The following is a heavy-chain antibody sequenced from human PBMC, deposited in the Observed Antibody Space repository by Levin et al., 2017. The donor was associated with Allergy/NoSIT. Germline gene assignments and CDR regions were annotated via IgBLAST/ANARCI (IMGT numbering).Heavy chain of an antibody. CDR1: GFTFGDYA. J-gene: IGHJ4*02. Sequence: GESLKISCTASGFTFGDYAMSWFRQAPGKGLEWVGFIRSKAYGGTTEYAASVKGRFTISRDDSKSIAYLQMNSLKTEDTAVYYCTRGSTVTTRWFDYWGQGTLVTVSS. CDR3: TRGSTVTTRWFDY. V-gene: IGHV3-49*03. CDR2: IRSKAYGGTT. D-gene: IGHD4-17*01.